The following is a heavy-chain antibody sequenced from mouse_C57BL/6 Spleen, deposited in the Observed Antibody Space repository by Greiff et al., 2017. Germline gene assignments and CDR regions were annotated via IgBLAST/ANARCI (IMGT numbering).Heavy chain of an antibody. D-gene: IGHD2-3*01. Sequence: DVMLVESEGGLVQPGSSMKLSCTASGFTFSDYYMAWVRQVPEKGLEWVANINYDGSSTYYLDSLKSRFIFSRDNAKNILYLQMSSLKSEDTATYYCARDRGYDGYYSWYFDVWGTGTTVTVSS. J-gene: IGHJ1*03. V-gene: IGHV5-16*01. CDR2: INYDGSST. CDR1: GFTFSDYY. CDR3: ARDRGYDGYYSWYFDV.